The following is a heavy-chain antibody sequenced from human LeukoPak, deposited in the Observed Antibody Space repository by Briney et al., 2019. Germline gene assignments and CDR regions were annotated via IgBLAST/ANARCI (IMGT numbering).Heavy chain of an antibody. CDR3: ARDSGDYDFWSGYVSPASYFDY. CDR2: ISSSSSYI. J-gene: IGHJ4*02. D-gene: IGHD3-3*01. CDR1: GFTFSSYS. V-gene: IGHV3-21*01. Sequence: GGSLRLSCAASGFTFSSYSMNWVRQAPGKGLEWVSSISSSSSYIYYADSVKGRFTISRDNAENSLYLQMNSLRAEDTAVYYCARDSGDYDFWSGYVSPASYFDYWGQGTLVTVSS.